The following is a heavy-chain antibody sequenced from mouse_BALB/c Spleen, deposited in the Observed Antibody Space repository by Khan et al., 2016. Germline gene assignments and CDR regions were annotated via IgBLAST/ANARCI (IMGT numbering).Heavy chain of an antibody. V-gene: IGHV14-3*02. D-gene: IGHD1-1*01. J-gene: IGHJ2*01. CDR2: IDPANGNT. Sequence: VQLQQSGAELVKPGASVKLSCTASGFNIKDTYMHWVKQRPEQGLEWIGRIDPANGNTKYDPKFQGKATITADTSSNTAYLQRSSLTSEDTAVYYCASTVVADFDYWGQGTTLTVSS. CDR1: GFNIKDTY. CDR3: ASTVVADFDY.